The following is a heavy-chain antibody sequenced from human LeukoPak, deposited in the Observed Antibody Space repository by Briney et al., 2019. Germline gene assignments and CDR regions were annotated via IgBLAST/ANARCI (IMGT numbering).Heavy chain of an antibody. J-gene: IGHJ4*02. CDR2: ISTYNGNT. CDR1: GGTFSSYA. CDR3: ARVGNGYSFGGWYFDY. D-gene: IGHD5-24*01. V-gene: IGHV1-18*01. Sequence: ASVKVSCKASGGTFSSYAISRVRQAPGQGLEWMGWISTYNGNTNYAQKFQGRVTMTTDTSTSTAYMELRSLRSDDTAVYYCARVGNGYSFGGWYFDYWGQGTLVTVSS.